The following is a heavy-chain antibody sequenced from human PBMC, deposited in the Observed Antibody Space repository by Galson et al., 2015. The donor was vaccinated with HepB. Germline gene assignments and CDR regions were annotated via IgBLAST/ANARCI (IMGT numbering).Heavy chain of an antibody. CDR2: IYTSGST. Sequence: SETLSLTCTVSGGSISSYYWSWIRQPAGKGLEWIGRIYTSGSTNYNPSLKSRVTMSVDTSKNQFSLKLSSVTAADTAVYYCARDLGYCSGGSCEGSWFDPWGQGTLVTVSS. CDR1: GGSISSYY. D-gene: IGHD2-15*01. V-gene: IGHV4-4*07. CDR3: ARDLGYCSGGSCEGSWFDP. J-gene: IGHJ5*02.